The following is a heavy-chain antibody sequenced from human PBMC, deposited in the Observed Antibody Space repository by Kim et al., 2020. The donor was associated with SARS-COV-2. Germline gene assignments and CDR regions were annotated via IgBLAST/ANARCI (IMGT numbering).Heavy chain of an antibody. J-gene: IGHJ6*02. CDR1: GFTFSSYA. V-gene: IGHV3-23*01. CDR2: ISGSGGST. CDR3: AKGGFTMVRTRYGMDV. Sequence: GGSLRLSCAASGFTFSSYAMSWVRQAPGKGLEWVSAISGSGGSTYYADSVKGRFTISRDNSKNTLYLQMNSLRAEDTAVYYCAKGGFTMVRTRYGMDVWGQGTTVTVSS. D-gene: IGHD3-10*01.